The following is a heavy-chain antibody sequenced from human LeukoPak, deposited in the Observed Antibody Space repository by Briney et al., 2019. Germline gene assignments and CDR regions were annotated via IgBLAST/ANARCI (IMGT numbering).Heavy chain of an antibody. Sequence: ASVKVSCKASGYTFTSYYIHWVRQAPGQGLEWVGIINPNVGSANYAQKFQGRVTMTTDTSTSTVYLKLNSLRSEDTAVYYCARDRYCSGGSCFVTYYHGLDVWGQGTTVTVSS. CDR3: ARDRYCSGGSCFVTYYHGLDV. CDR2: INPNVGSA. J-gene: IGHJ6*02. CDR1: GYTFTSYY. V-gene: IGHV1-46*01. D-gene: IGHD2-15*01.